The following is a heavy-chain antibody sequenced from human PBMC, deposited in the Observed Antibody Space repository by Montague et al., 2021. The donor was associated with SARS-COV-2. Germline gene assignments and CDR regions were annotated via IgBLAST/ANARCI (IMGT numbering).Heavy chain of an antibody. CDR1: GFTVSNIW. D-gene: IGHD4-23*01. V-gene: IGHV3-7*01. J-gene: IGHJ6*02. Sequence: SLRLSCAASGFTVSNIWMSWVRQAAGKGLEWVANIKPDESEKNYVDSVKGRFSISRDNAKNSLYLQMDNLRAEDTAIYYCAKNGGAHGSDGWGQGTSVSVSS. CDR2: IKPDESEK. CDR3: AKNGGAHGSDG.